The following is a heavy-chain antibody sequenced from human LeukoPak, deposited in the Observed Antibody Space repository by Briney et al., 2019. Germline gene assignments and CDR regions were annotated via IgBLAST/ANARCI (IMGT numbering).Heavy chain of an antibody. D-gene: IGHD1-1*01. CDR3: ARLILYNQPPHNYYYYYMDV. Sequence: ASVKVSCKASGYTFTSYYMHWVRQAPGQGLEWMGIINPSGGSTSYAQKFQGRVTMTRDMSTSTVYMELSSLKASDTAMYYCARLILYNQPPHNYYYYYMDVWGKGTTVTISS. J-gene: IGHJ6*03. V-gene: IGHV1-46*01. CDR1: GYTFTSYY. CDR2: INPSGGST.